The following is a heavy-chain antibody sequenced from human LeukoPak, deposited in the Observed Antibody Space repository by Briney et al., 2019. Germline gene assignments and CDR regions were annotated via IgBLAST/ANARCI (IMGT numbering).Heavy chain of an antibody. CDR2: IGTSGDT. Sequence: PGGSLRLSCAASGFTFSSCDMHWVRHATGKGLEWVSVIGTSGDTYYAGSVKGRFTISRENAKNSLYLQMNSLTAGDTAVYFCSRVGSSGWPNYFDSWGQGTLVTVSS. D-gene: IGHD6-19*01. V-gene: IGHV3-13*04. CDR1: GFTFSSCD. CDR3: SRVGSSGWPNYFDS. J-gene: IGHJ4*02.